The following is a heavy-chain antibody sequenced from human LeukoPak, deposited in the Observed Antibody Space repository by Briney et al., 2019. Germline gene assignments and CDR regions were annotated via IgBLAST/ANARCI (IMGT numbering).Heavy chain of an antibody. V-gene: IGHV1-2*02. CDR3: ARSGSITIFVRQRGFDL. CDR1: GYTFTGYY. J-gene: IGHJ5*02. D-gene: IGHD3-3*01. CDR2: INPNSGGT. Sequence: GASVKVSCKASGYTFTGYYMHWVRQAPGQGLEWMGWINPNSGGTNYAQKFQGRVTMTRDTSISTAYMELSRLRSDDTAVYYCARSGSITIFVRQRGFDLWGQGTLVTVSS.